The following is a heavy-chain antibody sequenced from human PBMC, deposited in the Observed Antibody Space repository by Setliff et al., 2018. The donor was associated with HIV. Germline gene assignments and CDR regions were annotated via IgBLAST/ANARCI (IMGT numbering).Heavy chain of an antibody. CDR1: GGSISNYY. D-gene: IGHD3-22*01. Sequence: SETLSLTCSVSGGSISNYYWSWIRQPPGKGLEWIGYIYSSGTTDYNPSLKSRVTMSVDTSNSHFSLKLASVTAADTAVYYCARHYYTDPFDYWGQGTLVTVSS. CDR2: IYSSGTT. CDR3: ARHYYTDPFDY. V-gene: IGHV4-4*08. J-gene: IGHJ4*02.